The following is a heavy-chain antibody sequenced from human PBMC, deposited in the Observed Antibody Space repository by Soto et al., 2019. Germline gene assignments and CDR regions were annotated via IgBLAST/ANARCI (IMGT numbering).Heavy chain of an antibody. J-gene: IGHJ5*02. CDR1: GFTFSSYA. CDR3: AKGPIVVVVADNNWFDP. D-gene: IGHD2-15*01. V-gene: IGHV3-23*01. Sequence: GGSLRLSCAASGFTFSSYAMSWVRQAPGKGLEWVSAISGSGGSTYYADSVKGRFTISRDNSKNTLYLQMNSLRAEDTAVYYCAKGPIVVVVADNNWFDPWGQGTLVTVSS. CDR2: ISGSGGST.